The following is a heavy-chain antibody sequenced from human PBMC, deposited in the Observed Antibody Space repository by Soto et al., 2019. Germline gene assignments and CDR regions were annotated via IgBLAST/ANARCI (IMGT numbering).Heavy chain of an antibody. CDR3: ARGPSMIVRGVIIPPYYGMDV. V-gene: IGHV1-69*01. D-gene: IGHD3-10*02. CDR1: GGTFSSYA. J-gene: IGHJ6*02. Sequence: QVQLVQSGAAVKKPGSSGKVSCKASGGTFSSYAISWVRQAPGQGLDWLGGIIHIFGTANYAQKFQGRVTITADESTSTADMELGSLRSEDTAVYYCARGPSMIVRGVIIPPYYGMDVWGQGTTVTVSS. CDR2: IIHIFGTA.